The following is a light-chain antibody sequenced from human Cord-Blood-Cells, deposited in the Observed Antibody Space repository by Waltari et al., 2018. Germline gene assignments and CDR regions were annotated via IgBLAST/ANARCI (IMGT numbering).Light chain of an antibody. V-gene: IGKV3-20*01. Sequence: IVLTQSPRTLSLSPVERATLSCRASQSVSSSYLACYQQKPGQAPRLLIYGASSRATGIPDRFSGSGSGTDVTLTISRLEPEDFAVYYCQQYGSSPTFGQGTKVEIK. J-gene: IGKJ1*01. CDR2: GAS. CDR3: QQYGSSPT. CDR1: QSVSSSY.